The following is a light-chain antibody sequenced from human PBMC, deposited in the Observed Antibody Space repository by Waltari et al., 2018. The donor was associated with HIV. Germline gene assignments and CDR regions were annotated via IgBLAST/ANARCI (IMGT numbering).Light chain of an antibody. CDR2: DAS. CDR1: QSVSSY. Sequence: EIVLTQSPATMSLSPGERATLPCRANQSVSSYLAWYQQKPGKAPRLLIYDASNRATGVPARFSGSGSGTDFTLTISSLEPEDFAVYYGQRRSYWPTTVGQGTKLEI. J-gene: IGKJ2*01. CDR3: QRRSYWPTT. V-gene: IGKV3-11*01.